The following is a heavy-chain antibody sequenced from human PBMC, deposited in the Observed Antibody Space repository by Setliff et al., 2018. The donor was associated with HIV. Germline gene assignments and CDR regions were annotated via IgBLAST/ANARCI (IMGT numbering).Heavy chain of an antibody. Sequence: SETLSLTCTVSAGSIRSSTYYWAWIRQPPGKGLEWIGTIYYSGSTYYNPSLKSRATISVDTSKNQFSLKLSSVTAADTAVYYCSIAYSSGWLAPMGFDSWGQGTLVTVSS. CDR1: AGSIRSSTYY. CDR3: SIAYSSGWLAPMGFDS. V-gene: IGHV4-39*01. CDR2: IYYSGST. J-gene: IGHJ4*02. D-gene: IGHD6-19*01.